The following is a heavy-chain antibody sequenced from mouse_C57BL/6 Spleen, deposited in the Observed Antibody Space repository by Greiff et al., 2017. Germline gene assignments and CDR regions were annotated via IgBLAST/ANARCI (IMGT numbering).Heavy chain of an antibody. CDR1: GYTFTSYW. V-gene: IGHV1-64*01. CDR3: ARGDDGYYGRYFDV. Sequence: VQLQQPGAELVKPGASVKLSCKASGYTFTSYWMHWVKQRPGQGLEWIGMIHPNSGSTNYNEKFKSKATLTVDKSSSTAYMQLSSLTSEDSAVYYCARGDDGYYGRYFDVWGTGTTVTVSS. CDR2: IHPNSGST. D-gene: IGHD2-3*01. J-gene: IGHJ1*03.